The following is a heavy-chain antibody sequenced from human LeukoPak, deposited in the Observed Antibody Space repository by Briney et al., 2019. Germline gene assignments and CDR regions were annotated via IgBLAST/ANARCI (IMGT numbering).Heavy chain of an antibody. CDR1: GFTYSSHA. J-gene: IGHJ5*02. CDR2: ISASGGTS. D-gene: IGHD6-19*01. V-gene: IGHV3-23*01. Sequence: GGSLRLSCAASGFTYSSHAMSWVRQTPGKGLQWVSSISASGGTSKYADSVRGRFTISRDNSKDTLYLGMDSLRTEDTAVYYCAKDWGSSGWYNYFDPWGQGTLVTVSS. CDR3: AKDWGSSGWYNYFDP.